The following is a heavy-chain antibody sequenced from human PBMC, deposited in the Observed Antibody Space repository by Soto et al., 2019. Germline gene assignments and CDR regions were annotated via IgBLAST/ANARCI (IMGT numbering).Heavy chain of an antibody. CDR1: GFTFRNYD. J-gene: IGHJ6*02. V-gene: IGHV3-13*01. CDR3: ARTDRDFYGLDV. CDR2: ISAAGDT. Sequence: EVQLVESGGGLVQPGVSLRLSCEASGFTFRNYDMHWVRQGTGKGLEWVSGISAAGDTDYADSVEGRFTISRENAQNYFFLQVSRLRVGDTAVYYSARTDRDFYGLDVWGQGTTVIVSS.